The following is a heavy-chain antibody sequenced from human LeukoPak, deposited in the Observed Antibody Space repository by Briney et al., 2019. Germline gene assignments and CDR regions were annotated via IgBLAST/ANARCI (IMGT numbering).Heavy chain of an antibody. V-gene: IGHV3-7*01. D-gene: IGHD6-13*01. J-gene: IGHJ5*02. CDR1: GFSFSYYW. CDR3: ATDSSWYNWFDP. CDR2: IKQDGSEK. Sequence: GGSLRLSCAASGFSFSYYWMSWVRQAPGKGLEWVANIKQDGSEKYYVDSVKGRFTISRDNAKKSLYLQMNSLGAEDTAVYYCATDSSWYNWFDPWGQGTLVTVSS.